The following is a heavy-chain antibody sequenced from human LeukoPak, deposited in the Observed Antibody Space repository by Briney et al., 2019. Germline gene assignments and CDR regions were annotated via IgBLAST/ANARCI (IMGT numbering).Heavy chain of an antibody. CDR2: IKQDGSEK. V-gene: IGHV3-7*01. D-gene: IGHD2-15*01. CDR1: GFTFSSYW. J-gene: IGHJ4*02. CDR3: AKAPIRYCSGGSCYLDY. Sequence: GGSLRLSCAASGFTFSSYWMSWVRQAPGKGLEWVANIKQDGSEKYYVDSVKGRFTISRDNAKNSLYLQMNSLRAEDTAVYYCAKAPIRYCSGGSCYLDYWGQGTLVTVSS.